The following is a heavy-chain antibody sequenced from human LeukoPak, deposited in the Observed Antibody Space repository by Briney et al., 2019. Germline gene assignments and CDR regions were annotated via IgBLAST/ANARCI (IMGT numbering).Heavy chain of an antibody. D-gene: IGHD3-10*01. V-gene: IGHV1-2*02. CDR2: INPNSGGT. CDR1: GYTFTGYY. CDR3: ARRLPGFLVRGVLNGNWFDP. J-gene: IGHJ5*02. Sequence: GASVKVSCKASGYTFTGYYMHWVRQAPGQGLEWMGWINPNSGGTNYAQKFQGRVTMTRDTSISTAYMELSRLRSDDTAVYYCARRLPGFLVRGVLNGNWFDPWGQGTLVTVSS.